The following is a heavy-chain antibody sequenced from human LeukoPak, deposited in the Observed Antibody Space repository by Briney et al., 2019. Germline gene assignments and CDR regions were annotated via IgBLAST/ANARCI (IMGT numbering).Heavy chain of an antibody. Sequence: GGSLRLSCAASRFTFSSYAMSWVRQAPGKGLEWVSSISSSSSYIYYADSVKGRFTISRDNAKNSLYLQMNSLRAEDTAVYYCARVSSSSGHYYYMDVWGKGTTVTVSS. D-gene: IGHD6-6*01. CDR1: RFTFSSYA. CDR2: ISSSSSYI. V-gene: IGHV3-21*01. J-gene: IGHJ6*03. CDR3: ARVSSSSGHYYYMDV.